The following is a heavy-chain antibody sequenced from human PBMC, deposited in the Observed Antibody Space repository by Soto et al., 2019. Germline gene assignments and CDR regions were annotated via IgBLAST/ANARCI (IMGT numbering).Heavy chain of an antibody. Sequence: ASVKVSCKASGYTFTGYYMHWVRQAPGQGLEWMGWINPNSGGTNYAQKFQGRVTMTRDTSISTAYMELSRLRSDDTAVYYCARDGIFGVVTVYYYYYGIDVWGQGTTVTVSS. D-gene: IGHD3-3*01. CDR3: ARDGIFGVVTVYYYYYGIDV. V-gene: IGHV1-2*02. CDR2: INPNSGGT. CDR1: GYTFTGYY. J-gene: IGHJ6*02.